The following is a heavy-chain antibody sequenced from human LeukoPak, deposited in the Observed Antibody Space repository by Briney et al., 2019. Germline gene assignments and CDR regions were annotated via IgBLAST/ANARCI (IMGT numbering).Heavy chain of an antibody. V-gene: IGHV3-33*01. CDR2: IWYDGNNK. Sequence: GGSLRLSCAASGFTFSTYGMHWVRQAPGKGLEWVAVIWYDGNNKYYADSVKGRFTISRDNSKNTLYLQMNSLRAEDTAVYFCARAHYSSIWCYFDHWGQGTLVTVSS. CDR3: ARAHYSSIWCYFDH. D-gene: IGHD6-13*01. CDR1: GFTFSTYG. J-gene: IGHJ4*02.